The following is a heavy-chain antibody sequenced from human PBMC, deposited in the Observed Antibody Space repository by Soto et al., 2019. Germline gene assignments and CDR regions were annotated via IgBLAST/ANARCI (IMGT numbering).Heavy chain of an antibody. CDR1: GFTFSSYA. CDR2: ISGSGGST. Sequence: GGSLRLSCAASGFTFSSYAMSWVRQAPGKGLEWVSAISGSGGSTYYADSVKGRFTISRDNSKNTLYLQMNSLRAEDTAAYYCAKDLTELGYYFDYWGQGTLVTVSS. D-gene: IGHD7-27*01. V-gene: IGHV3-23*01. CDR3: AKDLTELGYYFDY. J-gene: IGHJ4*02.